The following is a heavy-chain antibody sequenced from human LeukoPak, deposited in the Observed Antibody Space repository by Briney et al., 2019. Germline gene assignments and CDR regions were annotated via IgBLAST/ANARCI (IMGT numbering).Heavy chain of an antibody. Sequence: GSSVKVSCKASGGTFSSYAISWVRQAPGQGLEWMGGIIPIFGTANNAQKFQGRVTITADESTSTAYMEPSSLRSEDTAVYYCARDPGNDFWSGYYGFDYWGQGTLVTVSS. D-gene: IGHD3-3*01. CDR2: IIPIFGTA. J-gene: IGHJ4*02. CDR1: GGTFSSYA. CDR3: ARDPGNDFWSGYYGFDY. V-gene: IGHV1-69*01.